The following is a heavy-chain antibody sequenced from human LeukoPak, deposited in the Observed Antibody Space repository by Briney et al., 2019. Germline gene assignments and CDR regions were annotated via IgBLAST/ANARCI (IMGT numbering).Heavy chain of an antibody. CDR3: ARVRRSSSCLDY. D-gene: IGHD6-13*01. J-gene: IGHJ4*02. CDR2: INSDGSST. CDR1: GFTFSSYW. V-gene: IGHV3-74*01. Sequence: RTGGSLRLSCAASGFTFSSYWMHWVRQAPGKGLVWVSRINSDGSSTSYADSVKGRFTISRDNSKNTLYLQMNSLRAADTAVYYCARVRRSSSCLDYWGQGTLVTVSS.